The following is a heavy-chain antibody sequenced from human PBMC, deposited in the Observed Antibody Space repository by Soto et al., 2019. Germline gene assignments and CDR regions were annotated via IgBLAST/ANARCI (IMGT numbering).Heavy chain of an antibody. Sequence: QITLKESGPTLVKPTQTLTLTCTFSGFSLSTSGVGVGWIRQPPGKALEWLALIYWDDDKRCSPSLKSRLTITTDTSENQVVLTMTNMDPVDTATYYCAHAQPNYYDSSGYSRYFDYWGQGTLVTVSS. D-gene: IGHD3-22*01. CDR2: IYWDDDK. CDR1: GFSLSTSGVG. J-gene: IGHJ4*02. V-gene: IGHV2-5*02. CDR3: AHAQPNYYDSSGYSRYFDY.